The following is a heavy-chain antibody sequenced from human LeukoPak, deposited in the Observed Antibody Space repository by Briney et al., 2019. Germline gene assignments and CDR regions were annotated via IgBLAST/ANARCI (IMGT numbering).Heavy chain of an antibody. D-gene: IGHD6-13*01. V-gene: IGHV4-59*08. CDR3: ARHWDSSSWTVDY. CDR1: GGSISSYY. Sequence: SGTLSLTCTVSGGSISSYYWSWIRQPPGKGLEWIGYIYYSGSTNYNPSLKSRVTISVDTSKNQFSLKLSSVTAADTAVYYCARHWDSSSWTVDYWGQGTLVTVSS. J-gene: IGHJ4*02. CDR2: IYYSGST.